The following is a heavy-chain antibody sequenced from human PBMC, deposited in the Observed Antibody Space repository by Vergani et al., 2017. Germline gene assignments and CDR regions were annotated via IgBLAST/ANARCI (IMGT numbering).Heavy chain of an antibody. V-gene: IGHV3-21*01. Sequence: EVQLVESGGGLVKPGGSLRLSCAASGFTFSSYSMNWVRQAPGKGLEWVSSISSSSSYIYYADSVKGRFTISRDNAKNSLYLQMNSLRAEDTAVYYCARDRPTRLQLWLRDSAEFDYWGQGTLVTVSS. CDR2: ISSSSSYI. D-gene: IGHD5-18*01. CDR1: GFTFSSYS. J-gene: IGHJ4*02. CDR3: ARDRPTRLQLWLRDSAEFDY.